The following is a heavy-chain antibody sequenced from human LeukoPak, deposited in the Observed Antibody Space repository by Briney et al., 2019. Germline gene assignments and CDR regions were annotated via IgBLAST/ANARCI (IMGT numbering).Heavy chain of an antibody. CDR1: GFTVSSKY. J-gene: IGHJ3*02. CDR3: AKRITVVASDAFDI. Sequence: VGSLSLSCAASGFTVSSKYMSWVRQAPGEGLDWVSVIYSGGATYYTDSVKGRFTISRDNSKNTLYLQMNSLRAEDTAVYYCAKRITVVASDAFDIWGQGT. D-gene: IGHD6-19*01. V-gene: IGHV3-53*01. CDR2: IYSGGAT.